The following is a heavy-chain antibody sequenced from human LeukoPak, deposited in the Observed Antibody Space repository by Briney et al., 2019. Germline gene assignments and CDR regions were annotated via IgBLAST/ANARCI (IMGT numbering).Heavy chain of an antibody. V-gene: IGHV1-2*02. D-gene: IGHD3-3*01. CDR3: ARDPESELFGALNWFDP. Sequence: ASVRVSCKASGYTFTGYYMHWVRQAPGQGLEWMGWINPNSGGTNYAQKFQGRVTMTRDTSISTAYMELSRLRSDDTAVYYCARDPESELFGALNWFDPWGQGTLVTVSS. CDR2: INPNSGGT. J-gene: IGHJ5*02. CDR1: GYTFTGYY.